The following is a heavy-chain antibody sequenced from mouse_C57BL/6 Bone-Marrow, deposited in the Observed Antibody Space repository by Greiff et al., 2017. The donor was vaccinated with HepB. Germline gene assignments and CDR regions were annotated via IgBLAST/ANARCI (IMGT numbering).Heavy chain of an antibody. CDR3: ARRYYGLFDY. V-gene: IGHV1-64*01. Sequence: VQLQQSGAELVKPGASVKLSCKASGYTFTSYWMHWVKQRPGQGLEWIGMIHPNSGSTNYNEKFKSKATLTVDKSSSTAYMQLSSLTSEDSAVYYCARRYYGLFDYWGQGTTLTVSS. CDR2: IHPNSGST. D-gene: IGHD1-1*02. CDR1: GYTFTSYW. J-gene: IGHJ2*01.